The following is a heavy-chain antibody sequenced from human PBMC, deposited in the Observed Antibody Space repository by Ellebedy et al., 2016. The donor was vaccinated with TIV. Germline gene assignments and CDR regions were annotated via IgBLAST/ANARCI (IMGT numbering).Heavy chain of an antibody. J-gene: IGHJ4*02. CDR3: ARHGLSGIPAVDY. D-gene: IGHD3-10*01. V-gene: IGHV4-39*01. Sequence: MPSETLSLTCTVPGGSISSSSYYWGWMRQPTGKGLEWIGSIYYSGTTYYNPSLKSRVTISVDTSKNQFSLKLSSVTAADTAVYYCARHGLSGIPAVDYWGQGTLVTVSS. CDR1: GGSISSSSYY. CDR2: IYYSGTT.